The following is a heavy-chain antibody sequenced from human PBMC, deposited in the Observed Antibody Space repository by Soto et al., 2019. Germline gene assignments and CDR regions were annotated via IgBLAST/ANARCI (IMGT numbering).Heavy chain of an antibody. D-gene: IGHD2-2*01. CDR1: GGSISSGGYY. J-gene: IGHJ4*02. CDR3: ARGRSSTSPYPNGY. V-gene: IGHV4-31*03. Sequence: SETLSLTCTFSGGSISSGGYYWSWIRQHPGKGLEWIGYIYYSGSTYYNPSLKSRVTISVDTSKNQFSLKLSSVTAADTAVYYCARGRSSTSPYPNGYWGQGTLVTVSS. CDR2: IYYSGST.